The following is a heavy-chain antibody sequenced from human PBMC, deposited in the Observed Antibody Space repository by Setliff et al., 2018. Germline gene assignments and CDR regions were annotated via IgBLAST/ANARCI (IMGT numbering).Heavy chain of an antibody. CDR3: ARDSMAGVDY. CDR2: IYHSGST. CDR1: GGSFSGYY. Sequence: SSETLSLTCAVYGGSFSGYYWGWIRQHPGKGLEWIGSIYHSGSTYYNPSLKSRVTISVDTSKSQFSLKLSSVTAADTAVYYCARDSMAGVDYWGQGTLVTV. D-gene: IGHD2-2*01. V-gene: IGHV4-38-2*02. J-gene: IGHJ4*02.